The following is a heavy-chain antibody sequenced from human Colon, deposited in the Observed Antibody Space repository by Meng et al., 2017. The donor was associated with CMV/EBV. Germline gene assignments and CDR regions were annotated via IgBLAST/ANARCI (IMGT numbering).Heavy chain of an antibody. CDR3: AKGADFHDFWSGFAY. CDR2: ISGSGVTT. D-gene: IGHD3-3*01. CDR1: GFTFNDFD. V-gene: IGHV3-23*01. Sequence: GGSLRLSCSASGFTFNDFDMTWARQAPGKGLEWVSSISGSGVTTYYSDAVKGRFTISRDNSRNTLYLQINSLRADDTAVYYCAKGADFHDFWSGFAYWGQGAVVTVSS. J-gene: IGHJ4*02.